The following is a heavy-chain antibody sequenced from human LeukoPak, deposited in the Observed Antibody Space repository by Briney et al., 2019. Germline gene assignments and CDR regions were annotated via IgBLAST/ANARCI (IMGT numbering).Heavy chain of an antibody. CDR1: GGSISSSSYY. CDR2: IYYSGST. V-gene: IGHV4-39*07. D-gene: IGHD3-10*01. J-gene: IGHJ4*02. CDR3: ARGPPYYYGSGSYYPFDY. Sequence: SETLSLTCTVSGGSISSSSYYWGWIRQPPGKGLEWIGSIYYSGSTYYNPSLKSRVTISVDTSKNQFSLKLSSVTAADTAVYYCARGPPYYYGSGSYYPFDYWGQGTLVTVSS.